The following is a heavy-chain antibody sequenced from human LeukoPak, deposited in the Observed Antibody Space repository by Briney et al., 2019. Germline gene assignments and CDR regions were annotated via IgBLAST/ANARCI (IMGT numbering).Heavy chain of an antibody. Sequence: SETLSLTCTVSGGSISSYYWSWIRQPPGKGLEWIGYIYYSGSTNYNPSLKSRVTISVDTSKNQFPLKLSSVTAADTAVYYCAADSGMEFDYWGQGTLVTVSS. J-gene: IGHJ4*02. CDR3: AADSGMEFDY. D-gene: IGHD3-10*01. CDR2: IYYSGST. CDR1: GGSISSYY. V-gene: IGHV4-59*01.